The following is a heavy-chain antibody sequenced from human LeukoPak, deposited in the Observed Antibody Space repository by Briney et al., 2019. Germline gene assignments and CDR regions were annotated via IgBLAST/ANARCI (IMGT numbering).Heavy chain of an antibody. Sequence: SVKVSCKASGGTFSSYAISWVRQAPGQGLEWMGGIVPIFGTANYAQKFQGRVTITADESTSTAYMELSSLRSEDTAVYYCASRSYLPPADLFSYFYWGQGTLVTVSS. D-gene: IGHD3-10*01. CDR3: ASRSYLPPADLFSYFY. J-gene: IGHJ4*02. CDR1: GGTFSSYA. V-gene: IGHV1-69*13. CDR2: IVPIFGTA.